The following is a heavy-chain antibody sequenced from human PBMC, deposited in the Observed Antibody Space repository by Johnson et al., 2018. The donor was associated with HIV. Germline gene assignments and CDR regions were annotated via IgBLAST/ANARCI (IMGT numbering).Heavy chain of an antibody. Sequence: VQLVESGGGVVRPGGSLRLSCAASGFTFDDYGMSWVRQAPGKGLEWVSGINWNGGSTGYAASVKGRFTISRDNAKNSLYLQMKSLRAEDTALYYCARDLKSYYDSNGYFDAFDIWGQGTMVTVSS. J-gene: IGHJ3*02. CDR2: INWNGGST. V-gene: IGHV3-20*04. CDR3: ARDLKSYYDSNGYFDAFDI. D-gene: IGHD3-22*01. CDR1: GFTFDDYG.